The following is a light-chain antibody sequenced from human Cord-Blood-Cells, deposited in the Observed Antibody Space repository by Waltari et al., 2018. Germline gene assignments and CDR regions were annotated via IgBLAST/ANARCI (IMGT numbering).Light chain of an antibody. Sequence: QSVLTQPPSASGTPGQRVTISCSGSSSNIGSNYVYWYQQLPGTAPKLLIYRNPRPSGVPDRFSGSKSGTSASLAISGLRSEDEADYYCAAWDDSLSGRVFGGGTKLTVL. CDR3: AAWDDSLSGRV. J-gene: IGLJ3*02. V-gene: IGLV1-47*01. CDR2: RN. CDR1: SSNIGSNY.